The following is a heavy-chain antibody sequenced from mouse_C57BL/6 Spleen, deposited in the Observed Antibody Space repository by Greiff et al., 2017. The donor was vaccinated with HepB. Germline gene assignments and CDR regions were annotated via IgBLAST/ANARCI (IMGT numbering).Heavy chain of an antibody. V-gene: IGHV5-17*01. D-gene: IGHD1-1*01. CDR1: GFTFSDYG. CDR3: ARPFTTGYFDV. CDR2: ISSGSSTI. J-gene: IGHJ1*03. Sequence: EVMLVESGGGLVKPGGSLKLSCAASGFTFSDYGMHWVRQAPEKGLEWVAYISSGSSTIYYADTVKGRFTISRDNAKNTLFLQMTSLRSEDTAMYYCARPFTTGYFDVWGTGTTVTVSS.